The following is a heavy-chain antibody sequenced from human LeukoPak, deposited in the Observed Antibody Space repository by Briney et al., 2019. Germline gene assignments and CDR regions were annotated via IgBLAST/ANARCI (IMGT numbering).Heavy chain of an antibody. CDR3: ASGSGAWYKEFDY. Sequence: SVKVSCKASGGTFNMYSFDWVRQAPGQGLEWMGGIIPIFGTTNYAQKFQGRVTITADDSTSTAYMELSSLRSEDTAVYYCASGSGAWYKEFDYWGQGTLVTVSS. D-gene: IGHD1-14*01. CDR1: GGTFNMYS. V-gene: IGHV1-69*13. CDR2: IIPIFGTT. J-gene: IGHJ4*02.